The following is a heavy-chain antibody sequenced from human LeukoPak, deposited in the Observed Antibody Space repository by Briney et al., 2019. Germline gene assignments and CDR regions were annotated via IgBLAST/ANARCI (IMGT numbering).Heavy chain of an antibody. Sequence: GGSLRLSCAASGFTFSSYGMHWVRQAPGKGLEWVAFIRYDGSNKYYADSVKGRFTISRDNSKNTLYLQMNSLRAEDTAVYYCAKDGRKSQLRGYYMDVWGKGTTVTVSS. CDR1: GFTFSSYG. CDR2: IRYDGSNK. V-gene: IGHV3-30*02. CDR3: AKDGRKSQLRGYYMDV. J-gene: IGHJ6*03. D-gene: IGHD4-17*01.